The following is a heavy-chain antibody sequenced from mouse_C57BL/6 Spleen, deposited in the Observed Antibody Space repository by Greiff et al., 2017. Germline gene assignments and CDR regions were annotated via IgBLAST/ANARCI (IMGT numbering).Heavy chain of an antibody. Sequence: EVQGVESGGGLVQPGGSLKLSCAASGFTFSDYYMYWVRQTPEKRLEWVAYISNGGGSTYYPDTVKGRFTISRDNAKNTLYLQMSRLKSEDTAMYYCASHYYGNPWFAYWGQGTLVTVSA. CDR2: ISNGGGST. CDR3: ASHYYGNPWFAY. J-gene: IGHJ3*01. V-gene: IGHV5-12*01. D-gene: IGHD2-1*01. CDR1: GFTFSDYY.